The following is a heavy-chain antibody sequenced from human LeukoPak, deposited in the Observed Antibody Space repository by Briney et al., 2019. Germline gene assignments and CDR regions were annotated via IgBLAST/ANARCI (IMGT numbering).Heavy chain of an antibody. Sequence: GGSLRLSCAASGFTFSGFAMSWVRRTPGKGLEWVSGISGSGDNTLYADSVKGRFTISRDNSKNTLYLEMNSLRAEDTAIYYCAKGVFGVNRAFDYWGQGTLVTVSS. D-gene: IGHD3-3*01. V-gene: IGHV3-23*01. J-gene: IGHJ4*02. CDR3: AKGVFGVNRAFDY. CDR1: GFTFSGFA. CDR2: ISGSGDNT.